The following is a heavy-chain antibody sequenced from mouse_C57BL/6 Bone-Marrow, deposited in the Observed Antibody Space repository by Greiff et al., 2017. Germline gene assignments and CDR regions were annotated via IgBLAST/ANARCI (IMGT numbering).Heavy chain of an antibody. CDR1: GYTFTSYW. Sequence: QVQLPQPGAELVKPGASVKVSCKASGYTFTSYWMHWVKQRPGQGLEWIGRIHPSDSDTNSNQKFTGKATLTVAKSSSTAYMQLSSLTSEDSAVYYCAIMDSSGPWFAYWGQGTLVTVSA. J-gene: IGHJ3*01. CDR2: IHPSDSDT. V-gene: IGHV1-74*01. D-gene: IGHD3-2*02. CDR3: AIMDSSGPWFAY.